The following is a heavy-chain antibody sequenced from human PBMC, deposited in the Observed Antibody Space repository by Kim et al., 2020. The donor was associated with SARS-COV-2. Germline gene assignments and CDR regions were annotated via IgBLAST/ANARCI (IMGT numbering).Heavy chain of an antibody. CDR3: AREVEQSIVVVVAATLGPGY. J-gene: IGHJ4*02. Sequence: ASVKVSCKASGYTFTSYAMHWVRQAPGQRLEWMGWINAGNGNTKYSQKFQGRVTITRDTSASTAYMELSSLRSEDTAVYYCAREVEQSIVVVVAATLGPGYWGQGTLVTVSS. D-gene: IGHD2-15*01. V-gene: IGHV1-3*01. CDR2: INAGNGNT. CDR1: GYTFTSYA.